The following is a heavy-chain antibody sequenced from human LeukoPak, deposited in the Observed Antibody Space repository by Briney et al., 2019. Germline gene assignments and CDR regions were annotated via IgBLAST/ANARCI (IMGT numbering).Heavy chain of an antibody. CDR3: AREAGYDILTGYYMVSYFDY. V-gene: IGHV4-59*01. CDR1: GGSISSYY. Sequence: PSETLSLTCTVSGGSISSYYWSWLRQPPGKGLEGIGYIYYSGSTNYNPSLKSRVTISVDTSKNQFSLKLSSVTAADTAVYYCAREAGYDILTGYYMVSYFDYWGQGTLVTVSS. D-gene: IGHD3-9*01. J-gene: IGHJ4*02. CDR2: IYYSGST.